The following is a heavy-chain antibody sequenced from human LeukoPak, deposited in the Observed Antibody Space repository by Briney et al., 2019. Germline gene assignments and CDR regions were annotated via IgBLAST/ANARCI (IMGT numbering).Heavy chain of an antibody. Sequence: SQTLSLTCTVSGGSISSGDYYWSWIRQPPGKGLEWIGYIYYSGSTYYNPSLKSRVTISVYTSKNQFSLKLSSVTAADTALYYCARVGLGYFDYWGQGTLVTVSS. CDR2: IYYSGST. D-gene: IGHD3-16*01. V-gene: IGHV4-30-4*01. CDR1: GGSISSGDYY. CDR3: ARVGLGYFDY. J-gene: IGHJ4*02.